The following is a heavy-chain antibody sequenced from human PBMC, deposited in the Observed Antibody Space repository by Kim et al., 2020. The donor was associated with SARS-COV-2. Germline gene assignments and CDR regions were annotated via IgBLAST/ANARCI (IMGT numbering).Heavy chain of an antibody. CDR1: GFTFSSYA. V-gene: IGHV3-30*04. CDR2: ISYDGSNK. J-gene: IGHJ4*02. CDR3: ARPLEF. Sequence: GGSLRLSCAASGFTFSSYAMHWVRQAPGKGLEWVAVISYDGSNKYYADSVKGRFTISRDNSKNTLYLQMNSLRAEDTAVYYCARPLEFWGQGTLVTVSS. D-gene: IGHD3-10*01.